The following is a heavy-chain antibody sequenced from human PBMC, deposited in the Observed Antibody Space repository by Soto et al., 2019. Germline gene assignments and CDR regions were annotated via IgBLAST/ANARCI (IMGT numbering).Heavy chain of an antibody. CDR3: ARGGLLWFGGRGEYFQQ. Sequence: QVQLVQSGAEVKKPGASVKVSCKASGYTFTGYYMPWVRQAPGQGLEWMGWINPNSGGTNSAQKFQGWVTRTGDTSLSTANVELSRMRSDDTAVYYCARGGLLWFGGRGEYFQQWGQRTLVTVSS. J-gene: IGHJ1*01. V-gene: IGHV1-2*04. D-gene: IGHD3-10*01. CDR1: GYTFTGYY. CDR2: INPNSGGT.